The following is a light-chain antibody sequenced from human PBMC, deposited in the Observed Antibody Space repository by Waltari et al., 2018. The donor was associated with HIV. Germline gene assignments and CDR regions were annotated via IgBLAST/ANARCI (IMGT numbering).Light chain of an antibody. V-gene: IGLV2-23*02. CDR1: SSDVGSYNL. CDR2: EVS. CDR3: CSYAGSSTHV. Sequence: QSALTQPASVSGSPGQSITISCTGTSSDVGSYNLGSWYQQHPGKAPKLMIYEVSKRPSGVSNRFSGSKSGNTASLTISGLQAEDEADYYCCSYAGSSTHVFGSGTKVTVL. J-gene: IGLJ1*01.